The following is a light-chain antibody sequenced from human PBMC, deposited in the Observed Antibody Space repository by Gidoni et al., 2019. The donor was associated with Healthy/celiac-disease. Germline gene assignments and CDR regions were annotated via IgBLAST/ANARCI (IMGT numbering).Light chain of an antibody. Sequence: DIQITQSPSSLSASVGDRVTITCRASQGISNSLAWYQQKPGKAPKLLLYAASRLESGVPSRFSGSGFGTDYTLTISSLQPEDVATYYFQQYYSIPGTFGQGTKVEIK. CDR1: QGISNS. J-gene: IGKJ1*01. CDR3: QQYYSIPGT. CDR2: AAS. V-gene: IGKV1-NL1*01.